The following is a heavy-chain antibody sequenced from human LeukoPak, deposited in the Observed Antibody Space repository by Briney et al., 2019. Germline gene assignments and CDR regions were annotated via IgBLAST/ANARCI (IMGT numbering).Heavy chain of an antibody. Sequence: SVKVSCKASGGTFSSYAISWVRQAPGQGLEWMGGIIPIFGTANYAQKFQGRVTITADESTSTAYMELSSLRSEDTAVYYCAKEGPGIAAVSFDYWGQGTLVTVSS. CDR1: GGTFSSYA. CDR3: AKEGPGIAAVSFDY. CDR2: IIPIFGTA. V-gene: IGHV1-69*13. J-gene: IGHJ4*02. D-gene: IGHD6-13*01.